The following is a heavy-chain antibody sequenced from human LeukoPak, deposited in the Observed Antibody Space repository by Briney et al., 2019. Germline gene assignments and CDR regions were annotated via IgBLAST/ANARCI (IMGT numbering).Heavy chain of an antibody. D-gene: IGHD3-22*01. CDR3: ARGETGRDSSGYFGY. CDR1: GYTFTDHY. Sequence: ASVKVSCKASGYTFTDHYIHWVRQAPGQGLEWMGWINPNSGGINYAQKFQGRATMTRDTSISTAYMELTRLRSDDTAVYYCARGETGRDSSGYFGYWGQGTLVTVSS. V-gene: IGHV1-2*02. J-gene: IGHJ4*02. CDR2: INPNSGGI.